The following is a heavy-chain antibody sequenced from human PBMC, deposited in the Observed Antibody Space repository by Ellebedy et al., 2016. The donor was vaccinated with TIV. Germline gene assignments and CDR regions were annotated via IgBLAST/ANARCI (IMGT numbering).Heavy chain of an antibody. D-gene: IGHD2-2*02. CDR1: GFTFSSYS. V-gene: IGHV3-21*01. CDR2: ISSSSSYI. CDR3: ARMDGGPAAILPYYYYGMDV. Sequence: GGSLRLXXAASGFTFSSYSMNWVRQAPGKGLEWVSSISSSSSYIYYADSVKGRFTISRDNAKNSLYLQMNSLRAEDTAVYYCARMDGGPAAILPYYYYGMDVWGQGTTVTVSS. J-gene: IGHJ6*02.